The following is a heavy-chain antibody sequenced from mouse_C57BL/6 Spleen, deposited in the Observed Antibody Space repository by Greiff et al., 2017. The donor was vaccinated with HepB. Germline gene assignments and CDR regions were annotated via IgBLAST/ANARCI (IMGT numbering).Heavy chain of an antibody. CDR3: ARNLVVAPYFDV. D-gene: IGHD1-1*01. CDR1: GYTFTDYY. J-gene: IGHJ1*03. CDR2: INPNNGGT. Sequence: EVQLQQSGPELVKPGASVKISCKASGYTFTDYYMNWVKQSHGKSLEWIGDINPNNGGTSYNQKFKGKATLTVDKSSSTAYMELRSLTSEDSAVYYCARNLVVAPYFDVWGTGTTVTVSS. V-gene: IGHV1-26*01.